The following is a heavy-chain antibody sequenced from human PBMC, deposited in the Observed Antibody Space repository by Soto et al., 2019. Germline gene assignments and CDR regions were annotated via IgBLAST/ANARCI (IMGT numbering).Heavy chain of an antibody. V-gene: IGHV1-46*01. Sequence: QVQLVQSGAEVKKPGASVKVSCRASGYTFTSYYMHWVRQAPGQGLEWMGIINPSGGSTSYAQKFQGRVPMTRDTSTSTVYMELRSHRSEDTAVYYCARAGAVGAMDDWGQGTLVTVSS. CDR2: INPSGGST. D-gene: IGHD1-26*01. J-gene: IGHJ4*02. CDR3: ARAGAVGAMDD. CDR1: GYTFTSYY.